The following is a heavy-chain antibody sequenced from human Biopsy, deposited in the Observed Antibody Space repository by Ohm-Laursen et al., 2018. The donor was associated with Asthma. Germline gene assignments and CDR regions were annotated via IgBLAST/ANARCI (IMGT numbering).Heavy chain of an antibody. CDR1: GGSISSFY. Sequence: TLSLTCSVYGGSISSFYWSWIRQSPEKGLEWMGYVYWTGSTNYNPSLKSRIIMSVDTSKNRMFLELTSVTAADTAIYYCVRAVKNEQWLAPFDYWGQGKPVTVSS. CDR3: VRAVKNEQWLAPFDY. J-gene: IGHJ4*02. CDR2: VYWTGST. V-gene: IGHV4-59*01. D-gene: IGHD6-19*01.